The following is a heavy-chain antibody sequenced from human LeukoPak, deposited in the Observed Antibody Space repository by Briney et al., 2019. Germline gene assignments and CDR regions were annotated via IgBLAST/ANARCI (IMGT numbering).Heavy chain of an antibody. V-gene: IGHV1-69*04. J-gene: IGHJ6*02. CDR2: IIPILGIA. CDR3: ARAVTTYSDYYYYGMDV. D-gene: IGHD4-17*01. Sequence: ASVKVSCKASGGTFSSYAISWVRQAPGQGLEWMGRIIPILGIANYAQKFQGRVTITADKSTSTAYMELSSLRSEDTAVYYCARAVTTYSDYYYYGMDVWGQGTTVTVSS. CDR1: GGTFSSYA.